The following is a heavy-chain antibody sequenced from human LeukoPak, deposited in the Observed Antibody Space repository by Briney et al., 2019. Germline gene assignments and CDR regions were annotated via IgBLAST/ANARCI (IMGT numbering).Heavy chain of an antibody. CDR1: GFTFSSYG. J-gene: IGHJ6*02. D-gene: IGHD3-9*01. CDR3: AKDLAYFDWSNPYGMDV. V-gene: IGHV3-30*18. CDR2: ISYDGSNK. Sequence: GGSLGLSCAASGFTFSSYGMHWVRQAPGKGLEWVAVISYDGSNKYYADSVKGRFTISRDNSKNTLYLQMNSLRAEDTAVYYCAKDLAYFDWSNPYGMDVWGQGTTVTVSS.